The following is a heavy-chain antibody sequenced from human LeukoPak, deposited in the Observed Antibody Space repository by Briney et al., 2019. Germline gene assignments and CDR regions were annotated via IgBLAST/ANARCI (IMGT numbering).Heavy chain of an antibody. Sequence: PSETLSLTCAVYGGSFSGYYWSWIRQPPGKGLEWIGEINHSGSTDYNPSLKSRVTISVDTSKNQFSLKLSSVTAADTAVYYCARGSIAYYYMDVWGKGTTVTISS. CDR2: INHSGST. CDR1: GGSFSGYY. CDR3: ARGSIAYYYMDV. J-gene: IGHJ6*03. V-gene: IGHV4-34*01. D-gene: IGHD3-22*01.